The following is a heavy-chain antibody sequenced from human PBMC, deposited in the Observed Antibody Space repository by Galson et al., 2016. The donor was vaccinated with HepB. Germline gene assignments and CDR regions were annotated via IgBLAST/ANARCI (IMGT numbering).Heavy chain of an antibody. CDR2: ISSSGKTT. V-gene: IGHV3-11*01. CDR3: ATGGQRYFEH. D-gene: IGHD6-25*01. J-gene: IGHJ1*01. Sequence: SLRLSCAASGFSFSDYYMSWIRQAPGKGLEWVSYISSSGKTTYYADSVKGRLTISRDNAKNSLHLQLNSLRAGDTAVYYCATGGQRYFEHWGQGTLVSVSS. CDR1: GFSFSDYY.